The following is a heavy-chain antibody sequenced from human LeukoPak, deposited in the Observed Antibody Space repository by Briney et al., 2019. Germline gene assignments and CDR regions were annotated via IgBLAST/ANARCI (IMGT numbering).Heavy chain of an antibody. CDR1: GFTFGDYA. J-gene: IGHJ6*02. CDR3: ATWAFYHGLDV. Sequence: GGSLRLSCAASGFTFGDYAMHWVRQAPGKGLEWVSLIRADGGRTYYADSVNGRFTISRDNSKNSLYLQINSLRTDDTALYYCATWAFYHGLDVWGQGSTVTVSS. CDR2: IRADGGRT. D-gene: IGHD2/OR15-2a*01. V-gene: IGHV3-43*02.